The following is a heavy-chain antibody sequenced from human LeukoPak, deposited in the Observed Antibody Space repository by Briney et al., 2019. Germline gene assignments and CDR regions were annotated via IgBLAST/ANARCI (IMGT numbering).Heavy chain of an antibody. CDR1: GDSISSSSSY. J-gene: IGHJ6*03. CDR2: IYYSGST. Sequence: SETLSLTCTVSGDSISSSSSYWGWIRQPPGEGLEWIGSIYYSGSTYYNTSLKSRVTISVDTSKNQFSLKLSSVTAADTAVYYCARASYYGSGSSPYYYYYYMDVWGKGTTVTISS. V-gene: IGHV4-39*01. D-gene: IGHD3-10*01. CDR3: ARASYYGSGSSPYYYYYYMDV.